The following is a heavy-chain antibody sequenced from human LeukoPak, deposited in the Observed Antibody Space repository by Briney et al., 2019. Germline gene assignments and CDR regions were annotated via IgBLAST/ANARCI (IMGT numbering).Heavy chain of an antibody. CDR1: GFTFSSYG. Sequence: GRSLRLSCAASGFTFSSYGMHWVRQAPGKGLEWVAVIWYDGSNKNYADSVKGRFTIPRDNSKNTLYLQMNSLRVEDTAVYYCAKDPHQRIAVAGYFDYWGQGTLVTVSS. CDR2: IWYDGSNK. CDR3: AKDPHQRIAVAGYFDY. J-gene: IGHJ4*02. V-gene: IGHV3-33*06. D-gene: IGHD6-19*01.